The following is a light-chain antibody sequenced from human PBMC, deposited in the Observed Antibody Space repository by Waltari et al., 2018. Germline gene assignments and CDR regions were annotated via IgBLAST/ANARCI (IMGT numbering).Light chain of an antibody. J-gene: IGKJ4*01. CDR2: WAS. CDR3: QQYYFTPLT. V-gene: IGKV4-1*01. CDR1: QSLLFSSNNRNY. Sequence: DVVMTQSPDSLAVSLGERATINCRSSQSLLFSSNNRNYLAWFQPKPGQPPKLLIYWASTRQAGVPDRFSGSGSGTDFTLTISSLQAEDVAVYHCQQYYFTPLTFGGGTKVEIK.